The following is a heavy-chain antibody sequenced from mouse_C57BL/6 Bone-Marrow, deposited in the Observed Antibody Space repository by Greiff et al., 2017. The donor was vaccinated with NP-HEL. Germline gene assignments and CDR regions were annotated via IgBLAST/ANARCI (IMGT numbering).Heavy chain of an antibody. J-gene: IGHJ1*03. D-gene: IGHD1-1*01. Sequence: EVQLVESGGGLVKPGGSLKLSCAASGFTFSSYAMSWVRQTPEKRLEWVATISAGGSYTYYPDNVKGRFTISRDNAKNNLYLQMSHLKSEDTAMYYCARVDVYYGSSYGYFDGWGTGTTVTVSS. CDR3: ARVDVYYGSSYGYFDG. V-gene: IGHV5-4*01. CDR1: GFTFSSYA. CDR2: ISAGGSYT.